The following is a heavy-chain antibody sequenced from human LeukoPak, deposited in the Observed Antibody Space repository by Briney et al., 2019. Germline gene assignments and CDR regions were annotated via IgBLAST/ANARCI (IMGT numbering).Heavy chain of an antibody. J-gene: IGHJ4*02. V-gene: IGHV3-48*03. CDR1: GFTFSSYE. D-gene: IGHD5-18*01. Sequence: GGSLRLSCAASGFTFSSYEMNWVRQAPGKGLEWIAYITRTGDRIQYADSVKGRFTISRDNAKNSLFLQMNSLRAEDTAVYYCARHTAMVTGYWGQGTLVTVSS. CDR2: ITRTGDRI. CDR3: ARHTAMVTGY.